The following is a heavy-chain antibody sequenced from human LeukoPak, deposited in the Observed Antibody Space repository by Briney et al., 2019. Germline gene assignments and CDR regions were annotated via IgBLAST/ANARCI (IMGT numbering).Heavy chain of an antibody. J-gene: IGHJ4*02. D-gene: IGHD2-2*01. V-gene: IGHV1-18*01. CDR1: GYTFTSYG. Sequence: GASVKVSCKASGYTFTSYGISWVRQAPGQGLEWMGWISAYNGNTNYAQKLQGRVTMTTDTSTSTAYMELRSLRSDDTAMFYCAKDFVATTSAWDDLDHWGQGTLVTVSS. CDR3: AKDFVATTSAWDDLDH. CDR2: ISAYNGNT.